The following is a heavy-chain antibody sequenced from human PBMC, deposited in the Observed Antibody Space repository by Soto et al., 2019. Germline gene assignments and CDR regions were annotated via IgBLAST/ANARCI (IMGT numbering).Heavy chain of an antibody. J-gene: IGHJ4*02. V-gene: IGHV4-59*01. CDR3: GRDLAAGDY. CDR2: IYYSGST. CDR1: GGSISSYY. D-gene: IGHD6-13*01. Sequence: SETLSLTCTVSGGSISSYYWSRIRQPPGKGLEWIGYIYYSGSTNYNPSLKSRVTISVDTSKNQFSLKLSSVTAADTAVYYCGRDLAAGDYWGQGTLVTVSS.